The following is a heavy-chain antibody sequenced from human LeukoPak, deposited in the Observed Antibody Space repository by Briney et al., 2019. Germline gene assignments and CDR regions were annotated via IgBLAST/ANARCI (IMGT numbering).Heavy chain of an antibody. CDR3: AILHSSSWCPPHFDY. Sequence: SETLSLTCAVYGGTFSGYYWSWIRQPPGKGLEWIGEINHSGSTNYNPSLKSRVTISVDTSKNQFSLKLSSVTAADTAVYYCAILHSSSWCPPHFDYWGQGSLVTVSS. D-gene: IGHD6-13*01. J-gene: IGHJ4*02. V-gene: IGHV4-34*08. CDR2: INHSGST. CDR1: GGTFSGYY.